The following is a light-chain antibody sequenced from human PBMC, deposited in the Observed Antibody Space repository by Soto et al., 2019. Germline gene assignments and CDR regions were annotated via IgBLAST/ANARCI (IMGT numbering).Light chain of an antibody. V-gene: IGKV2-24*01. J-gene: IGKJ2*01. Sequence: DIVMTQTPLSSPVTLGQPASISCRSSQSLVHSDGDTYLSWLPQRPGQPPRLLIYKISNRLSGVPDRFSGSEAGTDFTLKINRVEVEDVGIYYCMQATQLPHTFGQGTNLEIK. CDR1: QSLVHSDGDTY. CDR3: MQATQLPHT. CDR2: KIS.